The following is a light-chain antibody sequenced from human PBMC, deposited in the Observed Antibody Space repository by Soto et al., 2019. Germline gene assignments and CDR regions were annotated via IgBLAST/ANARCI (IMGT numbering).Light chain of an antibody. Sequence: EIVLAQSPGTLSLSPGERATLSCRASQSVSSSYLAWYQQKPGQAPRLLIYGASYRATGIPDRFSGSGSGTDFTLTISRLEPEDFAVYYCQQYGSSLYTFGPGTKLEIK. CDR3: QQYGSSLYT. V-gene: IGKV3-20*01. CDR1: QSVSSSY. J-gene: IGKJ2*01. CDR2: GAS.